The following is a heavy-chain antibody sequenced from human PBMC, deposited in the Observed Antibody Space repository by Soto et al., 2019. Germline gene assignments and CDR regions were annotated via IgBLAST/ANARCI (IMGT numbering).Heavy chain of an antibody. V-gene: IGHV3-23*01. CDR1: GFTFRSYA. CDR3: ARWRANNYFDY. D-gene: IGHD2-15*01. Sequence: PGGSLRLSCEASGFTFRSYAMVWVRQAPGKGLEWVSSISASGGSTYYADSVKGRLTISRDNSKNTVYVQMNSLRAEDTDVYFCARWRANNYFDYWGQGTLVSVSS. J-gene: IGHJ4*02. CDR2: ISASGGST.